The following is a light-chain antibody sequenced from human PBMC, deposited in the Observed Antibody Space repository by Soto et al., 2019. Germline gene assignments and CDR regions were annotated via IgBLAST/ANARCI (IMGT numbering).Light chain of an antibody. CDR3: HQSHSSPHT. CDR1: QTIANY. Sequence: DIQMTQSPSSLSASVGDRVTISCRPSQTIANYLNWYQHKPGNAPKLLIYAASSLQTGVPSRFSGSGSGTDFTLTINSLQPEDFATYFCHQSHSSPHTFGQGTRLEIK. V-gene: IGKV1-39*01. J-gene: IGKJ2*01. CDR2: AAS.